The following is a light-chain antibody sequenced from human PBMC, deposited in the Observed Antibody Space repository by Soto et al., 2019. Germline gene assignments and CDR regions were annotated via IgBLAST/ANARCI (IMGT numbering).Light chain of an antibody. CDR1: QSLSSSY. Sequence: EIVLTQSPGTLPLSPGERATLSCRASQSLSSSYLAWYQQKPGQAPRLLIYGASSRATGIPDRFNGSGSGTDFTLTISSLEPEDFAVYYCHQYGSSPATFGQGTKVDI. J-gene: IGKJ1*01. V-gene: IGKV3-20*01. CDR2: GAS. CDR3: HQYGSSPAT.